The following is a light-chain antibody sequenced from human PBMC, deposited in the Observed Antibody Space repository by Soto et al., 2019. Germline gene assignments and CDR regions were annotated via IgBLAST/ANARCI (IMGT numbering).Light chain of an antibody. J-gene: IGKJ2*01. CDR3: QQYNSYPMYT. Sequence: DIQITQSPSTLSASVGDRATITCRASQSISSWLAWYQQKPGKAPKLLIYDASSLESGVPSRFSGSGSGTEFTLTISSLQPDDFATYYCQQYNSYPMYTFGQGTKVDIK. CDR2: DAS. CDR1: QSISSW. V-gene: IGKV1-5*01.